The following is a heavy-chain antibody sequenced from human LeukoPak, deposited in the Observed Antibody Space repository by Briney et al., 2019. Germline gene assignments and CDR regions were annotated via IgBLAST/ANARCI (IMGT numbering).Heavy chain of an antibody. CDR3: ARHVVDAYGDFNYFDT. V-gene: IGHV4-59*08. CDR2: IYYSGST. Sequence: SETLSLTCTVSGGSISSYYWSWIRQPPGKGLEWIGYIYYSGSTNYNPSLKSRVTISVDTSKNQFSLKLRSVTAADTAVYYCARHVVDAYGDFNYFDTWGQGTPVTVSS. J-gene: IGHJ5*02. D-gene: IGHD4-17*01. CDR1: GGSISSYY.